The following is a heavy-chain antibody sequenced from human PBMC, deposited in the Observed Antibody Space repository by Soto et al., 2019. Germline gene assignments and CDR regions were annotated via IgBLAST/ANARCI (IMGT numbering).Heavy chain of an antibody. D-gene: IGHD1-20*01. CDR3: ARKKITALFNY. CDR1: GGSFSGYY. J-gene: IGHJ4*02. Sequence: SETLSLTCAVYGGSFSGYYWTWIRQPPGTGLEWIGEINHSGSTNYNSSLKSRVTISVDTSKNHFSLKLTSVTAADTAVYYCARKKITALFNYWGQGTLVT. V-gene: IGHV4-34*01. CDR2: INHSGST.